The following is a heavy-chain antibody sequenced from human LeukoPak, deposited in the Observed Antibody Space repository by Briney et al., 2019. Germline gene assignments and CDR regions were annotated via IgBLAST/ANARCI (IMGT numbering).Heavy chain of an antibody. CDR3: AKDLPPYGSGIHTFDY. D-gene: IGHD3-10*01. Sequence: GGSLRLCCAASGFTFSSYGMHWVRQAPGKGLEWVAFIRYDGSNKYYADSVKGRFTISRDNSKNTLYLQMNSLRAEDTAVYYCAKDLPPYGSGIHTFDYWGQGTLVTVSS. CDR1: GFTFSSYG. CDR2: IRYDGSNK. J-gene: IGHJ4*02. V-gene: IGHV3-30*02.